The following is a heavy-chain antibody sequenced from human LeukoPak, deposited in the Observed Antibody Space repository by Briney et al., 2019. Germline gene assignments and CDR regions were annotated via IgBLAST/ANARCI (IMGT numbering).Heavy chain of an antibody. CDR1: GYTFTGYY. D-gene: IGHD3-22*01. Sequence: ASVKVSCKASGYTFTGYYMHWVRQAPGQGLEWMGWINPNSGGTNYAQKFQGRVTMTRDTSISTAYMELSRLRSDDTAVYYCARVYYYDSSGYYSDAFDIWDQGTMVTVSS. CDR3: ARVYYYDSSGYYSDAFDI. V-gene: IGHV1-2*02. J-gene: IGHJ3*02. CDR2: INPNSGGT.